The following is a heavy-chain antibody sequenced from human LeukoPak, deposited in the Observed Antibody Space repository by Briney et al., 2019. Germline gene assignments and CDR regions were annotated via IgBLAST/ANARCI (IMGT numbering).Heavy chain of an antibody. J-gene: IGHJ6*03. D-gene: IGHD6-13*01. CDR3: ARSHSSRYYYYMDV. Sequence: SETLSLTCTVSGGSISSSSYYWGWIRQPSGKGLEWIGSIYYSGSTYYNPSLKSRVTISVDTSKNQFSLKLSSVTAADTAVYYCARSHSSRYYYYMDVWGKGTTVTVSS. CDR1: GGSISSSSYY. V-gene: IGHV4-39*07. CDR2: IYYSGST.